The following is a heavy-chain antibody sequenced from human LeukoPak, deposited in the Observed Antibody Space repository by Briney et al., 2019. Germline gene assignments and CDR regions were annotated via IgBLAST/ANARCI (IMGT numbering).Heavy chain of an antibody. CDR2: TYYRSKWYN. D-gene: IGHD6-13*01. V-gene: IGHV6-1*01. J-gene: IGHJ5*02. CDR3: ARAVVGSSSWHWFDP. Sequence: SQTLSLTCAISGDSVSSNSAAWNWIRQSPSRGLEWLGRTYYRSKWYNDYAVSVKSRITINADTSKNRFSLQVNSVTPEDTAVYYCARAVVGSSSWHWFDPWGQGTLVTVSS. CDR1: GDSVSSNSAA.